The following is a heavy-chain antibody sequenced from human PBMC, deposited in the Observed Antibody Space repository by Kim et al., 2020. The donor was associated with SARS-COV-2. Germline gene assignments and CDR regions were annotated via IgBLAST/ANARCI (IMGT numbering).Heavy chain of an antibody. Sequence: SETLSLTCTVSGGSISSGSYYWSWIRQPAGKGLEWIGRIYTSGSTNYNPSLKSRVTISVDTSKNQFSLKLSSVTAADTAVYYCARDVWGGPYYYGMDVWGQGTTVTVSS. CDR2: IYTSGST. V-gene: IGHV4-61*02. CDR3: ARDVWGGPYYYGMDV. J-gene: IGHJ6*02. CDR1: GGSISSGSYY. D-gene: IGHD3-16*01.